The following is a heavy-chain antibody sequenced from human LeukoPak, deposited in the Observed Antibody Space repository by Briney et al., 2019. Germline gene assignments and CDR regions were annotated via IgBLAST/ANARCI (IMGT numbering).Heavy chain of an antibody. CDR2: INHSGST. J-gene: IGHJ5*02. CDR1: GGSFSGYY. V-gene: IGHV4-34*01. CDR3: ARGLEIVYSSSWYRGPRPRWFDP. Sequence: PSETLSLTCAVYGGSFSGYYWSWIRQPPGKGLEWIGEINHSGSTNYNPSLKSRVTISVDTSKNQFSLKLSSATAADTAVYYCARGLEIVYSSSWYRGPRPRWFDPWGQGTLVTVSS. D-gene: IGHD6-13*01.